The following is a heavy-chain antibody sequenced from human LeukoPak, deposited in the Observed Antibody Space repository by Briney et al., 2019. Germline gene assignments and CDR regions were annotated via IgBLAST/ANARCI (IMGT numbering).Heavy chain of an antibody. V-gene: IGHV1-3*01. D-gene: IGHD6-19*01. Sequence: ASVKVSCKASGYTFTSYAMHWVRQAPGQRLEWMGWINAGNGNTKYSQKFQGRVTITRDTSASTAYMELSSLRPEDTAVYYCARARIAVAGTYPDYWGQGTLVTVSS. CDR3: ARARIAVAGTYPDY. CDR2: INAGNGNT. CDR1: GYTFTSYA. J-gene: IGHJ4*02.